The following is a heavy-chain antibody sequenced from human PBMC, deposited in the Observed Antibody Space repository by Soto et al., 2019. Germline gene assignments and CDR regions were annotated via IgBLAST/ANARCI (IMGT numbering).Heavy chain of an antibody. CDR1: GFTFSSYA. Sequence: GALRLSCAASGFTFSSYAMSWVRQAPGKGLEWVSAISGSGGSTYYADSVKGRFTISRDNSKNTLYLQMNSLRAEDTAVYYCAKASKTSYYDILTGPPDYYYYGMDVWGQGTTVTVSS. CDR2: ISGSGGST. CDR3: AKASKTSYYDILTGPPDYYYYGMDV. V-gene: IGHV3-23*01. J-gene: IGHJ6*02. D-gene: IGHD3-9*01.